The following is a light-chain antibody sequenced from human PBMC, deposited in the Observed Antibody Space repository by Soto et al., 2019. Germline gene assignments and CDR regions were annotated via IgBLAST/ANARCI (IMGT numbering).Light chain of an antibody. J-gene: IGLJ2*01. Sequence: QSALTQPAAVSGSPGQSITISCTGTSSDVGGYNYVSWYQLHPGKAPKLMIYDVSNRLSGVSNRFSGSKSGNTASLTISGLQAEDEADYYCSSYTSSSTPVVFGGGTKLTVL. CDR2: DVS. V-gene: IGLV2-14*01. CDR1: SSDVGGYNY. CDR3: SSYTSSSTPVV.